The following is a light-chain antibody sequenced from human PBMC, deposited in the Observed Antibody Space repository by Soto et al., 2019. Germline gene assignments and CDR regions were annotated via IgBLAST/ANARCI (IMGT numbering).Light chain of an antibody. J-gene: IGKJ2*01. CDR2: DAS. V-gene: IGKV1-33*01. CDR1: QDIRNY. CDR3: QQYDNLPRYT. Sequence: DIQMTQSPSSLSASVGDRITITCQASQDIRNYVNWYQQKPGKPPNLLIYDASNLETGVPSRFSGGGSGTNFTFTISSLQNEDIAAYYCQQYDNLPRYTFGQGTRLEI.